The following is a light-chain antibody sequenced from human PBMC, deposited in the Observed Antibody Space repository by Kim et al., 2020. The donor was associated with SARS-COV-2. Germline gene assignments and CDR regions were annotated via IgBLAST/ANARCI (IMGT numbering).Light chain of an antibody. V-gene: IGKV1-39*01. CDR2: AAS. CDR1: QSMSSY. J-gene: IGKJ1*01. CDR3: QQNYSTPRP. Sequence: DIQMTQSPSSLSASVGDRVTITCRASQSMSSYLNWYQQKPGKAPKLLIYAASSLQSGVPSRFSGSGSGTDFTLTISSLQPEDFATYYCQQNYSTPRPFGQGTKVDIK.